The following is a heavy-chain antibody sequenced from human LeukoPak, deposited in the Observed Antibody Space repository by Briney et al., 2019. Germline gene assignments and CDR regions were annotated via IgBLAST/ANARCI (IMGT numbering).Heavy chain of an antibody. CDR2: INGDGITT. CDR1: GFTFSNYL. CDR3: TRDSMSTLYQPSPDY. D-gene: IGHD3-16*01. Sequence: GGSLRLSCAASGFTFSNYLMHWVRQAPGKGLVWVSRINGDGITTTYADSVKGRFTISRDNAKNTLYLQMNSLRAEDTAVYYCTRDSMSTLYQPSPDYWGQGTLVTVSS. J-gene: IGHJ4*02. V-gene: IGHV3-74*01.